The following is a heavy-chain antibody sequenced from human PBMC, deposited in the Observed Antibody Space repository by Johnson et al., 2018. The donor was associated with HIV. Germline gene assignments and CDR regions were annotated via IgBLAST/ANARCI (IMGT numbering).Heavy chain of an antibody. D-gene: IGHD5-24*01. CDR2: LFSGGDT. CDR3: ARACRDGYTCDVYDI. J-gene: IGHJ3*02. CDR1: GFSVSSNY. Sequence: VHLVESGGGLVQPGGSLRLSCAASGFSVSSNYMTWVRQAPGKGLEWVSVLFSGGDTYYAESVRGRFTISRDNSKNTLYLQMNSLRAEDTAVYYCARACRDGYTCDVYDIWGQGTMVTVSS. V-gene: IGHV3-66*01.